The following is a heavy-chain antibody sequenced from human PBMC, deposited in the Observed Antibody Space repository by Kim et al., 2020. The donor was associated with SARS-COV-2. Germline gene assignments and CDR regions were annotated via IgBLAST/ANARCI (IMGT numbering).Heavy chain of an antibody. V-gene: IGHV3-33*08. CDR2: IWYDGSNK. CDR3: ARDYDYVWRTRQDAFDI. J-gene: IGHJ3*02. CDR1: GFTFSSYG. D-gene: IGHD3-16*01. Sequence: GGSLRLSCAASGFTFSSYGMHWVRQAPGKGLEWVAVIWYDGSNKYYADSVKGRFTISRDNSKNTLYLQMNSLRAEDTAVYYCARDYDYVWRTRQDAFDIWGQGTVVTVSS.